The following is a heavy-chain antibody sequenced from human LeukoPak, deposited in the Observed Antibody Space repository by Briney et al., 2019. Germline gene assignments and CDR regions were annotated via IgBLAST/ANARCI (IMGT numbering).Heavy chain of an antibody. CDR3: ARDRTLAVAPPAFYGMDV. J-gene: IGHJ6*02. CDR1: GFTFSSYW. D-gene: IGHD6-19*01. V-gene: IGHV3-7*01. Sequence: GGSLRLSCAASGFTFSSYWMNWVRQAPGKGLEWVANIKQDGSEKYYVDSVKGRFTISRDNAKNSLYLQMNSLRAEDTAVYYCARDRTLAVAPPAFYGMDVWGQGTTVTVSS. CDR2: IKQDGSEK.